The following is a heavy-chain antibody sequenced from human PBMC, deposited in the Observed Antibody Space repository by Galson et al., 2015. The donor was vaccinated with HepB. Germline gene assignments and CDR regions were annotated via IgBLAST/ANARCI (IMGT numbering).Heavy chain of an antibody. CDR3: ARQYGWLGELSGWFDP. J-gene: IGHJ5*02. Sequence: SETLSLTCSVSGVSLSSSSYYWGWIRQPPGKGLEWIGSINYSGSTYYNPSLKSRVTISVDTSKNKFSLKLSSVTAADTAVYFCARQYGWLGELSGWFDPWGQGTLVTVSS. CDR2: INYSGST. CDR1: GVSLSSSSYY. V-gene: IGHV4-39*01. D-gene: IGHD3-10*01.